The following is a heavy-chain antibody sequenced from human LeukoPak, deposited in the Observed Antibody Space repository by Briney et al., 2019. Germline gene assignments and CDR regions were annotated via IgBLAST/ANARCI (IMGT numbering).Heavy chain of an antibody. D-gene: IGHD3-22*01. CDR2: IHPNGVNT. V-gene: IGHV3-23*01. Sequence: GGSLRLSCAASEFSVGSNYMTWVRQAPGKGLEWVSSIHPNGVNTHYADSVKGRFTISRDNSKNTLFLLMSNLRVDDTAIYYCAKALYDSPLAGDPWGQGTLVTVSS. J-gene: IGHJ5*02. CDR3: AKALYDSPLAGDP. CDR1: EFSVGSNY.